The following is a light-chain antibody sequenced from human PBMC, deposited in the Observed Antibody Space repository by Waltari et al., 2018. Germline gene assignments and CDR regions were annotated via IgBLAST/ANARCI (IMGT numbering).Light chain of an antibody. CDR1: SSDVGGYNY. V-gene: IGLV2-14*03. Sequence: QSALTQPASVSGSPGPSITISCTGTSSDVGGYNYVSWYQQHPGKAPKHMINDVSNRPTGVSIRFSGSKSGDTASLTISCLQVEDEADYYCSSYTSSSTLVVFGGGTKLTVL. CDR3: SSYTSSSTLVV. J-gene: IGLJ2*01. CDR2: DVS.